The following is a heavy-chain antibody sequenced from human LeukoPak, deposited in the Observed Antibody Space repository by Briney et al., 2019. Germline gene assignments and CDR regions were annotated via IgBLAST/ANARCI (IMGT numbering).Heavy chain of an antibody. CDR2: INHSGST. CDR1: GGSTSSYY. V-gene: IGHV4-34*01. D-gene: IGHD2-21*02. Sequence: PSETLSLTCTVSGGSTSSYYWSWIRQPPGKGLEWIGEINHSGSTNYNPSLKSRVTISVDTSKNQFSLKLSSVTAADTAVYYCARGGGVVVVTAIPDYYYYYMDVWAKGPRSPSP. CDR3: ARGGGVVVVTAIPDYYYYYMDV. J-gene: IGHJ6*03.